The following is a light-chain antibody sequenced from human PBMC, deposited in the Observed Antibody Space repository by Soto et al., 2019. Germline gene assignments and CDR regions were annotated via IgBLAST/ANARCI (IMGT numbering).Light chain of an antibody. J-gene: IGKJ1*01. CDR1: QSVTNY. Sequence: EIVLTQSPATLSLSPGERGTLSCRASQSVTNYLGGYQQKPGQPHRLLIYDTYRRATGVQARCSGSGAGTDFTHTISSLDHEDFAVYYCQQRTNWRGTFGQGTNVESK. CDR2: DTY. CDR3: QQRTNWRGT. V-gene: IGKV3-11*01.